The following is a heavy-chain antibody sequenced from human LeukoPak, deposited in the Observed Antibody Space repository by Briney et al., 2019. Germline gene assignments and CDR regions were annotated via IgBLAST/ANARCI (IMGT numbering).Heavy chain of an antibody. J-gene: IGHJ4*02. CDR3: ARGLRFLEWFYY. CDR2: IYPRDGST. CDR1: GYSFTSNY. Sequence: ASVTVSCKASGYSFTSNYIHWVRQAPGQGLEWMGMIYPRDGSTSYAQRFQDRVTVTRDTSTSTVHMELSGLRSEDTVVYYCARGLRFLEWFYYWGQGTLVTVSS. D-gene: IGHD3-3*01. V-gene: IGHV1-46*01.